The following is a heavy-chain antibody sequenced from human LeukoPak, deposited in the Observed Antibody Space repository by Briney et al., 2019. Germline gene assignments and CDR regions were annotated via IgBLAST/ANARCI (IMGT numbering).Heavy chain of an antibody. CDR3: AKDFRIGYSAHFDY. CDR1: GFTFSSYD. D-gene: IGHD2-21*01. Sequence: GGSLRLSCAASGFTFSSYDMHWVRQATGKGLEWVSAIGTAGDTYYPGSVKGRFTISREYAKNSLYLQMDSLRGEDTAVYYCAKDFRIGYSAHFDYWGQGALVTVSS. CDR2: IGTAGDT. J-gene: IGHJ4*02. V-gene: IGHV3-13*01.